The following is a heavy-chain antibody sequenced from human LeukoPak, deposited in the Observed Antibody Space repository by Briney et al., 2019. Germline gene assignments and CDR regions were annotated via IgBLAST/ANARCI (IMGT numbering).Heavy chain of an antibody. Sequence: PSETLSLTCTVSGGSISSYYWSWIRQPPGKGLEWIGYIYYSGSTNYNPSLKSRVTISVDTSKNQFSLKLSSVTDADTAVYYCARSYYDSSGYYPPGAYWGQGTLVTVSS. V-gene: IGHV4-59*08. CDR1: GGSISSYY. J-gene: IGHJ4*02. CDR3: ARSYYDSSGYYPPGAY. CDR2: IYYSGST. D-gene: IGHD3-22*01.